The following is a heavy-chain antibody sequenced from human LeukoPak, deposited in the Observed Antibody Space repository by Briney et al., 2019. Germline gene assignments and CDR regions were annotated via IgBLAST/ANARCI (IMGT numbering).Heavy chain of an antibody. D-gene: IGHD1-1*01. CDR3: ARIMRVHYDY. CDR2: ARNRANGYTT. Sequence: GGSLRLSCAASGFTFSDHYIDWDRQAPGKGLEWVGRARNRANGYTTQYAASVKGRFTMSRDDSENTVYLQMNSLKTEDTAVYFCARIMRVHYDYWGQGTLVTVSS. J-gene: IGHJ4*02. CDR1: GFTFSDHY. V-gene: IGHV3-72*01.